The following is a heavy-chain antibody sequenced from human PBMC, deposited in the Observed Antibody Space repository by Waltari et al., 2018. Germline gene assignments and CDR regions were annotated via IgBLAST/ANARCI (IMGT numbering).Heavy chain of an antibody. CDR3: ARGIVVVPAASFWFDP. J-gene: IGHJ5*02. Sequence: QVQLQESGPGLVKPSQTLSLPCTVSGGSISSYYWIWIRQPPGKGLEWIGYIYYSGSTNYNPSLKSRVTISVDTSKNQFSLKLSSVTAADTAVYYCARGIVVVPAASFWFDPWGQGTLVTVSS. CDR1: GGSISSYY. CDR2: IYYSGST. D-gene: IGHD2-2*01. V-gene: IGHV4-59*01.